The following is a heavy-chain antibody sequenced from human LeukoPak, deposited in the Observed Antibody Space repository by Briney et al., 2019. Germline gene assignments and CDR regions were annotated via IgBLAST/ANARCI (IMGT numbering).Heavy chain of an antibody. CDR1: GFTFSSYG. CDR2: ISYDGSNK. Sequence: PGGSLRLSCAASGFTFSSYGMHWVRQAPGKGLEWVAVISYDGSNKYYADSVKGRFTISRDNSKNTLYLQMNSLRAEDTAVYYCAKDRSPLAEYCSGGSCYLPGDYWGQGTLVTVSS. D-gene: IGHD2-15*01. V-gene: IGHV3-30*18. CDR3: AKDRSPLAEYCSGGSCYLPGDY. J-gene: IGHJ4*02.